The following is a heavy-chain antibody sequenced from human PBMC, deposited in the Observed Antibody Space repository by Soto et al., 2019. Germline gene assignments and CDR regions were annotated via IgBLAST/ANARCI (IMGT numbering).Heavy chain of an antibody. V-gene: IGHV4-31*03. Sequence: SETLSLTCTVSGGSISSGGYYWSWIRQHPGKGLEWIGYIYYSGSTYYNPSLKSRVTISVDTSKNQFSLKLSSVTAADTAVYYCARDNDGRDFDWSKWNAFDIWGQGTMVTV. CDR3: ARDNDGRDFDWSKWNAFDI. CDR2: IYYSGST. J-gene: IGHJ3*02. CDR1: GGSISSGGYY. D-gene: IGHD3-9*01.